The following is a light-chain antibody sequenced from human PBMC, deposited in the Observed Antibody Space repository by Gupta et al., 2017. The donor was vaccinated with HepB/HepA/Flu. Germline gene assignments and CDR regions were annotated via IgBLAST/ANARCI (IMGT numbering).Light chain of an antibody. CDR1: SSDVGTYNL. CDR3: CSYAGTSTYVV. CDR2: EVN. Sequence: QSALTQPASVSGSPGQSITISCTGTSSDVGTYNLVSWYQQHPGKAPKLIFYEVNKRPSGVSDRFSGSKSGNTASLTISGLQAEDEADYHCCSYAGTSTYVVFGGGTKLAVL. J-gene: IGLJ2*01. V-gene: IGLV2-23*02.